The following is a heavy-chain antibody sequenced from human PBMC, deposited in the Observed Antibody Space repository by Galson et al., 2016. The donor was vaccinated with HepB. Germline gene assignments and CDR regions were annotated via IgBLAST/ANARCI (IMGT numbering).Heavy chain of an antibody. D-gene: IGHD2-15*01. J-gene: IGHJ4*02. CDR1: GFTFNTYA. CDR2: ISYDGSNK. Sequence: SLRLSCAASGFTFNTYAMHWVRQAPGRGLEWVAFISYDGSNKYYIDSVKGRFTISRDNSRDTLYLQMNSLRTEDTAVFYCAKDFGRFCDSGSCFPLDCWGPGTLVSVSS. CDR3: AKDFGRFCDSGSCFPLDC. V-gene: IGHV3-30*04.